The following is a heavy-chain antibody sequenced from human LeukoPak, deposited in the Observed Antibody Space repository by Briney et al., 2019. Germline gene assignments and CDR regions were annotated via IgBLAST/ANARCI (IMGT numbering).Heavy chain of an antibody. CDR1: GYTFTGYY. V-gene: IGHV1-2*04. CDR2: INPNSGGT. J-gene: IGHJ4*02. D-gene: IGHD4-17*01. CDR3: ARDPSDYGDYGGFDY. Sequence: GASVKVSCKASGYTFTGYYMHWVRQAPGQGLEWMVWINPNSGGTNYAQKFQGWVTMTRDTSISTAYMELSRLRSDDTAVYYCARDPSDYGDYGGFDYWGQGTLVTVSS.